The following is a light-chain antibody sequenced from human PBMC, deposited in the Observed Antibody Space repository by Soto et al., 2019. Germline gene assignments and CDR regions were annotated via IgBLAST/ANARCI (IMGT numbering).Light chain of an antibody. J-gene: IGLJ1*01. CDR3: CSYTSSTTLYV. CDR1: SSDIGAYNF. V-gene: IGLV2-14*01. Sequence: QSVLPQPASVSGSPGQSITISCTGTSSDIGAYNFVSWYQQHPGKAPKVLIYEGTKRPSGVSNRFSGSKSGNTASLTISGLQAEDEADYYCCSYTSSTTLYVFGSGTKVTVL. CDR2: EGT.